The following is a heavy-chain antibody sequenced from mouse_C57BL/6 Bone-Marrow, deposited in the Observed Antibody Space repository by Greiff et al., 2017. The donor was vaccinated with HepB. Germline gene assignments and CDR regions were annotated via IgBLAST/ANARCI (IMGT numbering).Heavy chain of an antibody. CDR2: IHPNSGST. J-gene: IGHJ2*01. Sequence: QVQLQQPGAELVKPGASVKLSCKASGYTFTSYWMHWVKQRPGQGLEWIGMIHPNSGSTNYNEKFKSKATLTVDKSSSTAYMQLSSLTSEDSAVYYCARLTRVPDYFDYWSQGTTLTVSS. V-gene: IGHV1-64*01. CDR3: ARLTRVPDYFDY. D-gene: IGHD2-14*01. CDR1: GYTFTSYW.